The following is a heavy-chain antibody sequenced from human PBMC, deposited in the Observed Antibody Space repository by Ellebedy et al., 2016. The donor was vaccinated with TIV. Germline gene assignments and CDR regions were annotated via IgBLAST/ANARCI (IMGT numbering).Heavy chain of an antibody. D-gene: IGHD6-13*01. J-gene: IGHJ5*02. CDR1: GDSINTNSW. Sequence: MPSETLSLTCAVSGDSINTNSWWSWVRQPPGKGLDWIGEIYHSGTTNYNPSLRSRVTISFDKSKNQFSLKLRSVTAADTAVYYCARVLSTGYSSSWYVSRWFDPWGQGTLVTVSS. V-gene: IGHV4-4*02. CDR2: IYHSGTT. CDR3: ARVLSTGYSSSWYVSRWFDP.